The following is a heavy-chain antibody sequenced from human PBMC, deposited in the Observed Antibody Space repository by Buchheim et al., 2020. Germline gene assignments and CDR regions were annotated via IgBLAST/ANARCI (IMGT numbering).Heavy chain of an antibody. J-gene: IGHJ5*02. Sequence: QVQLQESGPGLVKPSQTLSLTRTVPGGSISSGGYYWSWIRQHPGKGLEWIGYIYHIGSTYYNPSLKSRVTISVDTSKNQFSLKLSSVTAADTAVYYCARERGYSSSVRLFDPWGQGTL. D-gene: IGHD6-6*01. CDR3: ARERGYSSSVRLFDP. V-gene: IGHV4-31*03. CDR2: IYHIGST. CDR1: GGSISSGGYY.